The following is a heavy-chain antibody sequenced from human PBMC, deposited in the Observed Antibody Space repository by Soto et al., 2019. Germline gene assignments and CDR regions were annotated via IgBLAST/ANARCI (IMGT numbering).Heavy chain of an antibody. CDR3: ARGGETYYDFWSGFSPIDY. J-gene: IGHJ4*02. V-gene: IGHV4-30-2*01. CDR1: GGSISSGGYS. D-gene: IGHD3-3*01. CDR2: IYHSDNT. Sequence: PSETLSLTCAVSGGSISSGGYSWSWIRQPPGKGLEWIGYIYHSDNTNYNPSLKSRVTISVDTSKNQFSLKLTSVTAADTAVYFCARGGETYYDFWSGFSPIDYWGQGALVTVSS.